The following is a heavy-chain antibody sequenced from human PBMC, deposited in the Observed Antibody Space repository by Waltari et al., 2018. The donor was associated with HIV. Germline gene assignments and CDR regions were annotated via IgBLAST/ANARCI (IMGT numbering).Heavy chain of an antibody. CDR2: IIPIFGTA. CDR1: GGTFSSYA. Sequence: QVQLVQSVAEVKKPGSSVKVSCKASGGTFSSYAISWVRQAPGQGLEWMGGIIPIFGTANYAQKFQGRVTITADESTSTAYMELSSLRSEDTAVYYCARGLFITMVRGVISYFDYWGQGTLVTVSS. CDR3: ARGLFITMVRGVISYFDY. J-gene: IGHJ4*02. V-gene: IGHV1-69*01. D-gene: IGHD3-10*01.